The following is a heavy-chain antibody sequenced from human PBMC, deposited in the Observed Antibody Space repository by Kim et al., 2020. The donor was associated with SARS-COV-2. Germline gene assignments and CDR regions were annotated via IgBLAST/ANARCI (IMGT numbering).Heavy chain of an antibody. V-gene: IGHV7-4-1*02. D-gene: IGHD3-10*01. J-gene: IGHJ4*02. CDR3: ARVGFGDGYDY. Sequence: TYAQGFPGRVVLALDTPVSTAYLQISSLKAEDTAVYYCARVGFGDGYDYWGQGTLVTVSS.